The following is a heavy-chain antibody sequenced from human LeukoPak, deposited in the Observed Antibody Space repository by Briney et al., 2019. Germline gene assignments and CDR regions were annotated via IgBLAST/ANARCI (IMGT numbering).Heavy chain of an antibody. J-gene: IGHJ3*02. CDR1: GFTFSSYS. Sequence: GGSLRLSCAASGFTFSSYSMNWVRQAPGKGLEWVSSISSSSSYIYYADSVKGRFTISRDNAKNSLYLQMNSLRAEDTAVYYCARDYAYYYDCSGFEGDAFDICGQGTMATVSS. V-gene: IGHV3-21*01. CDR2: ISSSSSYI. D-gene: IGHD3-22*01. CDR3: ARDYAYYYDCSGFEGDAFDI.